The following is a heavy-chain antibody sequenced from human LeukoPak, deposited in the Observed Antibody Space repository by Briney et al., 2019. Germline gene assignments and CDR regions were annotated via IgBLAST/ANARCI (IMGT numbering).Heavy chain of an antibody. CDR1: GYTFTSYW. V-gene: IGHV5-51*01. CDR3: ARRGDGYNLNFDY. Sequence: KPGESLKISCKGTGYTFTSYWIGWVRQMPGKGLEWMGIIYPGDSVTRYSPSFPGQVTISADKSISTAYLQWSSLKASDTAMYYCARRGDGYNLNFDYWGQGTLVTVSS. D-gene: IGHD5-24*01. J-gene: IGHJ4*02. CDR2: IYPGDSVT.